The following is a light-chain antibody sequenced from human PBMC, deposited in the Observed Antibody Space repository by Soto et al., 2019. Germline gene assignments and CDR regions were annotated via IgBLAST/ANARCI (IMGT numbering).Light chain of an antibody. V-gene: IGLV2-23*01. CDR2: EGS. CDR1: SSDVGSYNL. CDR3: CSYAGSSTLV. Sequence: ALTQPASVSGSPGQPITISCTGTSSDVGSYNLVSWYQQHPGKAPKLMIYEGSKRPSGVSNRFSGSKSGNTASLTISGLQAEDEADYYCCSYAGSSTLVFGGGTKVTVL. J-gene: IGLJ2*01.